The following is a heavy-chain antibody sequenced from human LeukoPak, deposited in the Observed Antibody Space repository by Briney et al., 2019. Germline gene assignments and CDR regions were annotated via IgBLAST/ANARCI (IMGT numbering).Heavy chain of an antibody. V-gene: IGHV3-64*01. J-gene: IGHJ6*02. D-gene: IGHD3-9*01. Sequence: GGSLRLSCAASGFTFSSYAMHWVRQAPGKGLEYVSAISSNGGSTYYANSVKGRFTISRDNSKNTLYLQMGSLRAEDMAVYYCARTMYYDILTGYYIGRGFFDVWGQGTTVTVSS. CDR3: ARTMYYDILTGYYIGRGFFDV. CDR2: ISSNGGST. CDR1: GFTFSSYA.